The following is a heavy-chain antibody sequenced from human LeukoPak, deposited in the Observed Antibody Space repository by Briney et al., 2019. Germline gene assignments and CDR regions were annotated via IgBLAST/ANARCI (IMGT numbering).Heavy chain of an antibody. Sequence: SETLSLTCTVSGGSISSGGYYWSWIRQHPGKGLEWIGYIYYSGSTYYNPSLKSRVTISVDTSKNQFSLKLSSVTAADTAVYYCARSSSGYYSGWFDPWGQGTLVTVSS. CDR1: GGSISSGGYY. CDR2: IYYSGST. D-gene: IGHD3-22*01. J-gene: IGHJ5*02. CDR3: ARSSSGYYSGWFDP. V-gene: IGHV4-31*03.